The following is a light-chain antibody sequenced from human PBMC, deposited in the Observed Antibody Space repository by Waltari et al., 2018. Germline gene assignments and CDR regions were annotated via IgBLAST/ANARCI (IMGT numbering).Light chain of an antibody. CDR2: EGS. CDR1: SSEVGSYNL. V-gene: IGLV2-23*03. Sequence: QSAVTQPASVAGSPGQSITISCTGASSEVGSYNLVSCYQQHPDQAPKLMIYEGSKRPSGVSNRFSGSKSGNTASLTISGLQAEDEADYYCCSYAGSSTFVVFGGGTKLTVL. J-gene: IGLJ2*01. CDR3: CSYAGSSTFVV.